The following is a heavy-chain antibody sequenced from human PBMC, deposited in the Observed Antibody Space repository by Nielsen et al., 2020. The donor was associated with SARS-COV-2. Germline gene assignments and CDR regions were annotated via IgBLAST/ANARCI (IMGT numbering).Heavy chain of an antibody. J-gene: IGHJ6*03. Sequence: SETLSLTCAVYGGSLSGFQWKWIRQPPGKGLEWIAQINHSGDTKHNPSLKSRVTISVDTSKNQFSLKLSSVTAADTAVYYCARGRNENDYMDVWGSRTTVTMSS. CDR1: GGSLSGFQ. D-gene: IGHD1-14*01. CDR2: INHSGDT. CDR3: ARGRNENDYMDV. V-gene: IGHV4-34*01.